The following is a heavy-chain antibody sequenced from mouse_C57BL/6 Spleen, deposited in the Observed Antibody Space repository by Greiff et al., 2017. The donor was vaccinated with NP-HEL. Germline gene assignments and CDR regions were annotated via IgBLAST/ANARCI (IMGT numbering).Heavy chain of an antibody. CDR1: GYTFTSYW. CDR3: ARGDDYSNYLGDY. J-gene: IGHJ2*01. Sequence: QVQLQQPGAELVMPGASVKLSCKASGYTFTSYWMHWVKQRPGQGLEWIGEIDPSDSYTNYNQKFKGKSTLTVDKSSSTAYMQLSSLTSEDSAVYYCARGDDYSNYLGDYWGQGTTLTVSS. D-gene: IGHD2-5*01. V-gene: IGHV1-69*01. CDR2: IDPSDSYT.